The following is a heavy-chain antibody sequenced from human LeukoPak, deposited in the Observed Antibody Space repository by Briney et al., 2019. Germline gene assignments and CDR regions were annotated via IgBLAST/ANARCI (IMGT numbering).Heavy chain of an antibody. CDR3: ARDPRDGYNLDYYYGMDV. Sequence: PSETLFLTCTVSGGSISSYYWSWIRQPPGKGLEWIGYIYYSGSTNYNPSLKSRVTISVDTSKNQFSLKLSSVTAADTAVYYCARDPRDGYNLDYYYGMDVWGQGTTVTVSS. CDR2: IYYSGST. CDR1: GGSISSYY. J-gene: IGHJ6*02. V-gene: IGHV4-59*01. D-gene: IGHD5-24*01.